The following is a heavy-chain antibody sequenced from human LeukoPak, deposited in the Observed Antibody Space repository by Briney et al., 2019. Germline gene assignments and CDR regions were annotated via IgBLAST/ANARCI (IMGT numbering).Heavy chain of an antibody. D-gene: IGHD2-2*01. CDR3: ARGHYQLS. CDR2: IKEEGSEK. J-gene: IGHJ5*02. V-gene: IGHV3-7*01. CDR1: GFTFSSYW. Sequence: GGSLGLSCAASGFTFSSYWMSWVRQAPGKGLEWVASIKEEGSEKHYVDSVKGRFTISRDNAKNSLYLQMNSPRAEDTAVYYCARGHYQLSWGQGILVTVSS.